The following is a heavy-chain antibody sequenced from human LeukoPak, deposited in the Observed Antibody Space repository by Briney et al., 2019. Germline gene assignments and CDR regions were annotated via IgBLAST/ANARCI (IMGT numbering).Heavy chain of an antibody. CDR2: SHYSGST. V-gene: IGHV4-59*08. CDR1: GGSISSYY. CDR3: ARHSAGTTYDY. Sequence: SETLSLTCTVSGGSISSYYWSWNRQPPGKGLEWIGYSHYSGSTSYSPSLKSRVTMSVDTPKNQFSLKLRSVTAADTAVYYCARHSAGTTYDYWGQGTLVTVSS. J-gene: IGHJ4*02. D-gene: IGHD1-7*01.